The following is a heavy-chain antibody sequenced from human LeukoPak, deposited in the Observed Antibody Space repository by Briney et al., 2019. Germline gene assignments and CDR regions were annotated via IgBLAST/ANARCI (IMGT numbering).Heavy chain of an antibody. D-gene: IGHD6-19*01. CDR3: ARGYSSGWGSWFDP. V-gene: IGHV1-2*02. CDR2: INPNSGGT. CDR1: GYTFTGYY. J-gene: IGHJ5*02. Sequence: ASVKVSCKASGYTFTGYYMHWVRQAPGQGPEWMGWINPNSGGTNYAQKFQGRVTMTRDTSISTAYMELSRLRSDDTAVYYCARGYSSGWGSWFDPWGQGTLVTVSS.